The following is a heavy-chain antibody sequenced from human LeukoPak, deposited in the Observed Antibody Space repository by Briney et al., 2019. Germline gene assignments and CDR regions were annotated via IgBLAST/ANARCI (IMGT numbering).Heavy chain of an antibody. CDR1: GFTFGDYA. D-gene: IGHD3-16*01. V-gene: IGHV3-49*03. CDR2: IRSKAYGGTT. Sequence: PGGSLRLSCTASGFTFGDYAMSWFRQAPGKGLEWVGFIRSKAYGGTTEYAASVKGRFTISRDDSKSIAYLQMNSLKTEDTAVYYCTRDLKEYYDYIWGSYLSCYFDYWGQGTLVTVSS. CDR3: TRDLKEYYDYIWGSYLSCYFDY. J-gene: IGHJ4*02.